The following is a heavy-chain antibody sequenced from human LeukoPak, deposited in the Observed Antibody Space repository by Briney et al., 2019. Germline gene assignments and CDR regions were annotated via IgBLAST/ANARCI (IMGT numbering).Heavy chain of an antibody. J-gene: IGHJ4*02. V-gene: IGHV3-48*01. CDR1: GFTFSSYS. CDR2: ISGSSSTI. Sequence: GGSLRLSCAASGFTFSSYSMNWVRQAPGKGLEWVSYISGSSSTIYYADSVKGRFTISRDNSKNTLYLQMNSLRAEDTAVYYCAKEGYYYDSSGYFDYWGQGTLVTVSS. D-gene: IGHD3-22*01. CDR3: AKEGYYYDSSGYFDY.